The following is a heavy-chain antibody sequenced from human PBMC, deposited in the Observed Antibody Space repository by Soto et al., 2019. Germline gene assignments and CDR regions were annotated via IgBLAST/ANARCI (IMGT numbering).Heavy chain of an antibody. D-gene: IGHD2-2*01. CDR3: ASAVLPATARFDD. CDR2: IYYSGST. V-gene: IGHV4-59*01. CDR1: GGSISNYY. Sequence: QVQLQESGPRLVKPSETLSLTCIVSGGSISNYYWSWIRQPPGKGLEWIGYIYYSGSTNYNPSLQSRVTISVDTSKNQFSLKLSSVTAADTAVYYCASAVLPATARFDDWGQGTLVTVSS. J-gene: IGHJ4*02.